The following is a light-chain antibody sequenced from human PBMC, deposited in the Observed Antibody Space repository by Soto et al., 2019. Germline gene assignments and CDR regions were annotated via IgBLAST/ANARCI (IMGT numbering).Light chain of an antibody. Sequence: EVGVTQSPATLSVSPEERVTLSCRASQSVSSNLAWYQQKPGRAPRLLIYGASTRATGIPARFSGSGSGTEFTLTISSLQSEDFAVYYCHQYNNLPRTFGRGTKVEIK. CDR2: GAS. CDR3: HQYNNLPRT. J-gene: IGKJ1*01. CDR1: QSVSSN. V-gene: IGKV3-15*01.